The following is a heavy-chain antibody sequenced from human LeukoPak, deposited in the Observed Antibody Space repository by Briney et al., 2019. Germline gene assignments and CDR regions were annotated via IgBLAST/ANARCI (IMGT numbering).Heavy chain of an antibody. CDR1: GGSFSGYY. J-gene: IGHJ3*02. D-gene: IGHD4-23*01. V-gene: IGHV4-34*01. Sequence: SETLSLTCAVYGGSFSGYYWSWIRQPPGKGLEWIGEINHSGSTNYNPSLKSRVTISVDTSKNQFSLKLSSVTAADTAVYYCSYDYGGLDAFDIWGQGTMVTVSS. CDR3: SYDYGGLDAFDI. CDR2: INHSGST.